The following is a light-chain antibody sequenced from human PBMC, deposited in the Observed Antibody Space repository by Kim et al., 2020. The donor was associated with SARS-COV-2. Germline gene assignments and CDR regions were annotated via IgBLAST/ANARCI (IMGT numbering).Light chain of an antibody. V-gene: IGKV1-33*01. Sequence: DIQMTQSPSSLSASVGDRVTITCQASQDITNYLNWYQQRPGKAPKLLIYDASNLQTGVPSRFSGSGSGTDFTFTVSSLQPEDVATYYCQQYDNVPFTFGPGTQVDIK. J-gene: IGKJ3*01. CDR1: QDITNY. CDR2: DAS. CDR3: QQYDNVPFT.